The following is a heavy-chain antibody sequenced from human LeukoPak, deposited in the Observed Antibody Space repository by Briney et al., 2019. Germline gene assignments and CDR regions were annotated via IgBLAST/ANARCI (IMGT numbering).Heavy chain of an antibody. J-gene: IGHJ4*02. CDR1: GFIFDDYD. V-gene: IGHV3-20*04. D-gene: IGHD3-10*01. CDR2: INWNGGST. CDR3: ASITRDY. Sequence: RSGGSLRLSCAASGFIFDDYDMSWVRQAPGKGLEWVSGINWNGGSTAYADSVKGRFTISRDNAKNSLYLQMNSLRAEDTALYYCASITRDYWGQGTLVTVSS.